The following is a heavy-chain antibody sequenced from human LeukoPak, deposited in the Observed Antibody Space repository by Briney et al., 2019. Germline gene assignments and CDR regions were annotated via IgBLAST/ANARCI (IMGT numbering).Heavy chain of an antibody. V-gene: IGHV4-61*02. D-gene: IGHD3-22*01. CDR1: GNSISSGDYY. J-gene: IGHJ4*02. Sequence: SETLSLTCTVSGNSISSGDYYWSWIRQPAGKGLEWIGRIYTSGSTNYNPSLKSRITMSVDTSKNQFSLKLSSVTAADTAVYYCAREGYDSSGYHSYYFDYWGQGTLVTVSS. CDR2: IYTSGST. CDR3: AREGYDSSGYHSYYFDY.